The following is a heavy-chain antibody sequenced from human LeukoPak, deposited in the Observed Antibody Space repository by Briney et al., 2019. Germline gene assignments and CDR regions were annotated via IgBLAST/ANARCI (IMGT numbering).Heavy chain of an antibody. Sequence: SETLSLTCTVSGGSISSGSYYWSWIRQPAGKGLEWIGRIYTSGSTNYNPSLKSRVTISVDTPKDQFSLKLSSVTAADTAVYYCARDGGYSYGYPYYFDYWGQGTLVTVSS. D-gene: IGHD5-18*01. V-gene: IGHV4-61*02. CDR2: IYTSGST. CDR1: GGSISSGSYY. CDR3: ARDGGYSYGYPYYFDY. J-gene: IGHJ4*02.